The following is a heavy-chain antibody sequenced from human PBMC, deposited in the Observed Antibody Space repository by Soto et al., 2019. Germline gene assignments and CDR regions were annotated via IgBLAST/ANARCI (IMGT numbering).Heavy chain of an antibody. CDR1: GFTFDDYG. D-gene: IGHD2-15*01. CDR2: INWNGDST. Sequence: GGSLRLSCAASGFTFDDYGMSWVRQAPGKGLEWVCGINWNGDSTGYADSVKGRSTISRDNAKNSLYLQMNSLRAEDTALYYCARGWRECSGANCYSVLLYWGQGALVNVSS. J-gene: IGHJ4*02. V-gene: IGHV3-20*04. CDR3: ARGWRECSGANCYSVLLY.